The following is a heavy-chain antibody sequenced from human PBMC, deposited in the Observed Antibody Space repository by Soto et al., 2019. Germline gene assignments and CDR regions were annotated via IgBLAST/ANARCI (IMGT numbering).Heavy chain of an antibody. CDR3: AREPYNYDSSGYYDH. J-gene: IGHJ5*02. CDR2: IYYSGTT. CDR1: GGSISSGDYY. Sequence: QVQLQESGPGLVKPSQTLSLTCTVCGGSISSGDYYWSWIRQPPGKGLEWIGYIYYSGTTYYNPSVKSRVTISVDTSKNQISLKLTSVTAADTAVYYCAREPYNYDSSGYYDHWGQGTPVTVSS. D-gene: IGHD3-22*01. V-gene: IGHV4-30-4*01.